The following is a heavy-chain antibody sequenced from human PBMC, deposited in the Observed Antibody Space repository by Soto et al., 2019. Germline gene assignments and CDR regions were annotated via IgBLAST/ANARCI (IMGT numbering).Heavy chain of an antibody. CDR1: GYTFTTYG. J-gene: IGHJ6*02. Sequence: ASVKVSCKAFGYTFTTYGINWVRQAPGQGLEWMGWVSPYNGDTTYAQKVQGRVTMTTDTSTRTAYLELGSLRSDDTAVYYCVREVGHMDVWGQGTTVTVSS. CDR2: VSPYNGDT. V-gene: IGHV1-18*04. CDR3: VREVGHMDV.